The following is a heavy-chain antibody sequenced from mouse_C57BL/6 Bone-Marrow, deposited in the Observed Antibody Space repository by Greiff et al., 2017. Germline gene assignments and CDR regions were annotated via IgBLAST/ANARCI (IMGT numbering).Heavy chain of an antibody. CDR1: GYTFTGYW. CDR2: ILPGSGST. CDR3: ARCPIYYYGSSYSRDYFDY. J-gene: IGHJ2*01. V-gene: IGHV1-9*01. Sequence: QVQLQQSGAELMKPGASVKLSCKATGYTFTGYWIEWVKQRPGHGLEWIGEILPGSGSTNYNEKFKGKATFTADTSSNTAYMQLSSLTTEYSAIYYCARCPIYYYGSSYSRDYFDYWGQGTTLTVSS. D-gene: IGHD1-1*01.